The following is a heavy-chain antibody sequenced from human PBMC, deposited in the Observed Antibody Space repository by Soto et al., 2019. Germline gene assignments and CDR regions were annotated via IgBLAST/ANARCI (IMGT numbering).Heavy chain of an antibody. D-gene: IGHD2-8*02. V-gene: IGHV4-59*01. CDR2: IFYSGST. CDR1: GGSISSLY. Sequence: SETLSLTCTVSGGSISSLYWNWIRQPPGKGLEWIGSIFYSGSTTYNPSLKSRVTISVDTSKTQSSLKLTSVTAADTAVYYCARDKITGLFDYWGKGTLVTVSS. CDR3: ARDKITGLFDY. J-gene: IGHJ4*02.